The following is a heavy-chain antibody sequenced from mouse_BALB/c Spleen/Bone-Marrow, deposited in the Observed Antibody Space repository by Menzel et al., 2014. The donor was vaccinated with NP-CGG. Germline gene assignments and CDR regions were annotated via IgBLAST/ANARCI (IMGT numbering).Heavy chain of an antibody. CDR3: ARDTGNYVRFAY. Sequence: EVQLQQSGGGLVQPGGSLRLSCATSGLTFTDYYMSWVRQPPGKALEWLGFIRNKANGYTTEYSASVKGRFTISRDNSQSILYLQMNTLRAEDSATYYCARDTGNYVRFAYWGQGTLVTVSA. V-gene: IGHV7-3*02. J-gene: IGHJ3*01. CDR1: GLTFTDYY. CDR2: IRNKANGYTT. D-gene: IGHD2-1*01.